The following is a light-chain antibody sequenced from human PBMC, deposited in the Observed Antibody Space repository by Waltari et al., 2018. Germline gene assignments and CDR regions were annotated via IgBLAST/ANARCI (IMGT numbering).Light chain of an antibody. J-gene: IGKJ1*01. CDR3: QQYNSYPT. CDR1: QSISSW. CDR2: KAS. V-gene: IGKV1-5*03. Sequence: DIQMTQSPYTLSASVGDRVTITCRASQSISSWLAWYQKKPGKAPKLRIYKASSLESGVPSRFSGSGSGTEFTLTIRSLQPDDFATYYCQQYNSYPTFGQGTKVEIK.